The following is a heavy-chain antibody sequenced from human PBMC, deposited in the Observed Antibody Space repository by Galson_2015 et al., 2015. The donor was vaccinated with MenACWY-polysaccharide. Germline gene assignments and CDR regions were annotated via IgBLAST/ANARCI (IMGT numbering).Heavy chain of an antibody. CDR1: GCSFPSDW. J-gene: IGHJ4*02. CDR3: SSLWGFSGYD. Sequence: QYGTEVTRPGESLQISCMGSGCSFPSDWGGWVWQRPGKGLAWRGMLYPGDSDTKYSPSFQGQVTISAGKSLSTAYLHWSSLKASYTAMYYCSSLWGFSGYDWGQGTPVTVSS. D-gene: IGHD5-12*01. CDR2: LYPGDSDT. V-gene: IGHV5-51*03.